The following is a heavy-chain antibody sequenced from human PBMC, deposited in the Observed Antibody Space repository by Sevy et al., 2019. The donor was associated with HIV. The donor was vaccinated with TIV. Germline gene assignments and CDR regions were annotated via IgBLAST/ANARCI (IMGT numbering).Heavy chain of an antibody. D-gene: IGHD3-16*01. CDR2: ISYDGSNK. CDR1: GFTFSSYA. V-gene: IGHV3-30-3*01. CDR3: ARDHGGDGHLAYFDY. J-gene: IGHJ4*02. Sequence: GGSLRLSCAASGFTFSSYAMHWVRQAPGKGLEWVAVISYDGSNKYYADSVKGRFTISRDNSKNTLYLQMNSLRAEDTAVYYCARDHGGDGHLAYFDYWGQGTLVTVSS.